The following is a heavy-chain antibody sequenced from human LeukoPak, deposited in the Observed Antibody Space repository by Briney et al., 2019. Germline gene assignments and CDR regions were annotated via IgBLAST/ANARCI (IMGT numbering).Heavy chain of an antibody. CDR2: INPNSGVT. D-gene: IGHD6-19*01. Sequence: ASAKVSCKASGHTFTGYYMHWVRQAPGQGHEWLGWINPNSGVTNYAQKFQGRITMTRDTSITTVYMELSSLTSDDTAVYYCGSGQWLVGVFYWGQGSLVTVSS. CDR1: GHTFTGYY. J-gene: IGHJ4*02. V-gene: IGHV1-2*02. CDR3: GSGQWLVGVFY.